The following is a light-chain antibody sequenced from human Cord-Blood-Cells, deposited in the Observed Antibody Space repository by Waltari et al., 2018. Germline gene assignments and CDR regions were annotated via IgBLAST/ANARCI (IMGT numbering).Light chain of an antibody. Sequence: QSALTQPRSVSGSPGQSVTISCTGTSTDVGGYNYVSWYQQHPGKAPKLRIYDVSKRPSGVPDRFSGSKSGNTASLTISGLQAEDEADYYCCSYAGSYTYVFGTGTKVTVL. CDR2: DVS. J-gene: IGLJ1*01. CDR3: CSYAGSYTYV. V-gene: IGLV2-11*01. CDR1: STDVGGYNY.